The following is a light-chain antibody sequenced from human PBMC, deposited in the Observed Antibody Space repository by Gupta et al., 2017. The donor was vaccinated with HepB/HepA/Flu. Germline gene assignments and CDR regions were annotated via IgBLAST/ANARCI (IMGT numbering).Light chain of an antibody. Sequence: EIVLTQSPATLSLSPGERATLSCRASQSVSSYLAWYQQKPGQAPRLLIYDASNRATCIPARFSGSGSGTDFTLTISSIEHEDFAVYYCQQRSNWPPGLTFGGGTKVEIK. CDR2: DAS. CDR1: QSVSSY. CDR3: QQRSNWPPGLT. V-gene: IGKV3-11*01. J-gene: IGKJ4*01.